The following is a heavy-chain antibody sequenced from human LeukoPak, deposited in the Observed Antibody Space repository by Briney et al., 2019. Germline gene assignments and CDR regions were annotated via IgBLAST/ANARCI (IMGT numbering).Heavy chain of an antibody. D-gene: IGHD3-22*01. Sequence: ASETLSLTCTVSGGSISSSSCYWGWIRQPPGKGLEWIGSIYYSGSTNYNPSLKSRVTISVDTSKNQFSLKLSSVTAADTAVYYCARVKYYYDSSGYTYYFDYWGQGTLVTVSS. V-gene: IGHV4-39*07. CDR2: IYYSGST. CDR1: GGSISSSSCY. J-gene: IGHJ4*02. CDR3: ARVKYYYDSSGYTYYFDY.